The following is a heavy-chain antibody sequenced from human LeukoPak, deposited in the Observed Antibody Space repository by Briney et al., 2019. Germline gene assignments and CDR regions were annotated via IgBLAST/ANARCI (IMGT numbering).Heavy chain of an antibody. Sequence: ASVKVSCKASGYTFTSYGISWVRQAPGQGLEWMGWISAYNGNTNYAQKLQGRVTMTTDTSTSTAYMELRSLRSDDTAVYYCARRSLRFLEWLPHFDYWGQGTLVTVSS. CDR1: GYTFTSYG. D-gene: IGHD3-3*01. J-gene: IGHJ4*02. V-gene: IGHV1-18*01. CDR2: ISAYNGNT. CDR3: ARRSLRFLEWLPHFDY.